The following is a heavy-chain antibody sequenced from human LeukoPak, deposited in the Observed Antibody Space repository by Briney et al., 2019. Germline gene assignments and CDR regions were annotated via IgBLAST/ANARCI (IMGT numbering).Heavy chain of an antibody. CDR3: ARGQGENWFDP. V-gene: IGHV1-69*04. J-gene: IGHJ5*02. Sequence: GASVKVSCKASGGTFSSYAISWVRQAPGQGLEWMGRIIPILGIANHAQKFQGRVTITADKSTSTAYMELSSLRSEDTAVYYCARGQGENWFDPWGQGTLVTVSS. CDR2: IIPILGIA. CDR1: GGTFSSYA. D-gene: IGHD3-16*01.